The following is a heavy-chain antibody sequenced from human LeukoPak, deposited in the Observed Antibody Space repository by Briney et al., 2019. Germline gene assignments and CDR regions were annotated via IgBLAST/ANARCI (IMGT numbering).Heavy chain of an antibody. D-gene: IGHD6-19*01. V-gene: IGHV1-2*02. CDR2: INPNSGDT. CDR3: ARGVAGIDY. Sequence: ASVKVSCKASGYTXTGYYMYGMRQAPGQGLEWMGWINPNSGDTNYAQKLQGRVTMTRDTSISTAYMELSRLISDDTAVYYCARGVAGIDYWGQGTLVSVSS. CDR1: GYTXTGYY. J-gene: IGHJ4*02.